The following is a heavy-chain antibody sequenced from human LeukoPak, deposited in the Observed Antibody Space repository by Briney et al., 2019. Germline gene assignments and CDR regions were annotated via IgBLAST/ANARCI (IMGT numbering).Heavy chain of an antibody. CDR3: AKNYGDFAFD. CDR2: IYTGGST. V-gene: IGHV4-4*07. Sequence: SETLSLTCIVSGGSISSYSWSWIRQPAGKGLEWIGRIYTGGSTNYNPSLKSRVTISVDTSKNQFSLKLSSVTAADTAVYYCAKNYGDFAFDWGQGTLVTVSS. D-gene: IGHD4-17*01. J-gene: IGHJ4*02. CDR1: GGSISSYS.